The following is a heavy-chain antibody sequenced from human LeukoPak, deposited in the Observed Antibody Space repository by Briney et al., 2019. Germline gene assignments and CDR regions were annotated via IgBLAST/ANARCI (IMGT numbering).Heavy chain of an antibody. Sequence: ASVKVSCKASRYTFTDYYIHCVRPAPGQGGEWVGSVYPKRGGTKYAQKFQGRVTLTRDTSISAAYMELSRLTSDDTGVYYCARDPPAAGSTEFDFWGQGTLVTASS. CDR1: RYTFTDYY. J-gene: IGHJ4*02. CDR3: ARDPPAAGSTEFDF. CDR2: VYPKRGGT. V-gene: IGHV1-2*02. D-gene: IGHD6-13*01.